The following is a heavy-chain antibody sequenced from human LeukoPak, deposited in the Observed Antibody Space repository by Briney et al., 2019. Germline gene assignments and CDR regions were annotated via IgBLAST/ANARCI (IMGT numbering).Heavy chain of an antibody. J-gene: IGHJ5*02. CDR2: TIPILGIA. Sequence: SVKVSCKASGGTFSSYAISWVRQAPGQGLEWMGRTIPILGIANYAQKFQGRVTITADKSTSTAYMELSSLRSEDTAVCYCARGRIYDSSGYPLFDPWGQGTLVTVSS. CDR1: GGTFSSYA. V-gene: IGHV1-69*04. CDR3: ARGRIYDSSGYPLFDP. D-gene: IGHD3-22*01.